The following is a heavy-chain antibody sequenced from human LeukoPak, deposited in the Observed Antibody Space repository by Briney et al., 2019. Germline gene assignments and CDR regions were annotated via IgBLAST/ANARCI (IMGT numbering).Heavy chain of an antibody. Sequence: GGSLRLSCTASGFTFGDYAMSWVRQAPGKGLEWVGFIRSKAYGGTTEYAASVKGRFTIPRDDSKSIAYLQMNSLKTEDTAVYYCTRRSGWYTHFDYWGQGTLVTVSS. CDR3: TRRSGWYTHFDY. V-gene: IGHV3-49*04. J-gene: IGHJ4*02. CDR1: GFTFGDYA. D-gene: IGHD6-19*01. CDR2: IRSKAYGGTT.